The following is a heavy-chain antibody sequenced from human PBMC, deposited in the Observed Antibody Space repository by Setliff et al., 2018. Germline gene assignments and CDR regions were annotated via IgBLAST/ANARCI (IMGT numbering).Heavy chain of an antibody. CDR2: MYFSGST. D-gene: IGHD3-22*01. CDR3: ARAPRYFDSTGSYFDG. V-gene: IGHV4-39*07. J-gene: IGHJ4*02. CDR1: GGSISSGVYY. Sequence: SETLSLTCTVSGGSISSGVYYWGWIRQPPGKGLEWIGSMYFSGSTYYNPSLKSRVTISIDKPKNQFSLKMTSVTAADTAVYYCARAPRYFDSTGSYFDGWGQGTLVTVSS.